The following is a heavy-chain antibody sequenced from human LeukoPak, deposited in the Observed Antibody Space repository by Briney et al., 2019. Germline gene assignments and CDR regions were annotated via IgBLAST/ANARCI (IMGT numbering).Heavy chain of an antibody. CDR2: INHSGST. CDR3: ASLRGRIAAAGSLDY. J-gene: IGHJ4*02. Sequence: SETLSLTCAVYGGSFSGYYWSWIRQPPGKGLEWIGEINHSGSTNYNPSLKSRVTISVDTSKNQFSLKLSSVTAADTAVYYCASLRGRIAAAGSLDYWGQGTLVTVSS. V-gene: IGHV4-34*01. D-gene: IGHD6-13*01. CDR1: GGSFSGYY.